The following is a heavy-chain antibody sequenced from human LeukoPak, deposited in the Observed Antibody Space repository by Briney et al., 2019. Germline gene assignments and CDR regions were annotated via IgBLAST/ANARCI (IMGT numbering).Heavy chain of an antibody. J-gene: IGHJ4*02. CDR3: AKAVGSISGSFDY. CDR1: GFTFSTYG. CDR2: MSYDGSDK. D-gene: IGHD6-13*01. V-gene: IGHV3-30*18. Sequence: GGSLRLSCAASGFTFSTYGMHWVRQAPGKGLEWVALMSYDGSDKSYADSVKGRFTISRDNSKSTLYLQMDSLRGDDAAVYYCAKAVGSISGSFDYGGQGTLVTVSS.